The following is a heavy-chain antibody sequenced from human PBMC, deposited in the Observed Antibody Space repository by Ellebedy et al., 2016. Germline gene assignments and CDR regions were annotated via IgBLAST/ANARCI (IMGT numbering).Heavy chain of an antibody. CDR2: ISGSGGST. CDR3: ATSYYDSSGYYYLGAFDI. V-gene: IGHV3-23*01. J-gene: IGHJ3*02. CDR1: GFTFSSYA. Sequence: GESLKISXAASGFTFSSYAMSWVRQAPGKGLEWVSAISGSGGSTYYADSVKGRFTISRDNSKNTLYLQMNSLRAEDTAVYYCATSYYDSSGYYYLGAFDIWGQGTMVTVSS. D-gene: IGHD3-22*01.